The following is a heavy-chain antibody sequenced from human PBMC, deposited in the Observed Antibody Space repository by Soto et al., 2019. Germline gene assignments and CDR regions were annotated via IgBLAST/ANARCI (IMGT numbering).Heavy chain of an antibody. CDR1: GFTFTSSA. Sequence: SVNVSCKASGFTFTSSAVQWVRQARGQRLEWIGWIVVGSGNTNYAQKFQERVTITRDMSTSTAYMELSSLRSEDTAVYYCAAGTNSAYYYYGMDVWGQGTTVTVSS. V-gene: IGHV1-58*01. D-gene: IGHD1-1*01. CDR2: IVVGSGNT. J-gene: IGHJ6*02. CDR3: AAGTNSAYYYYGMDV.